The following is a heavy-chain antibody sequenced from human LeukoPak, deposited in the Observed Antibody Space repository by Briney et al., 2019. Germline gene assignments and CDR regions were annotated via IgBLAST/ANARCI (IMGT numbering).Heavy chain of an antibody. CDR3: ARGSGAALYYYYGMDV. Sequence: SETLSLTCTVPGGSLSSGDYYWGWVRQPPGKGLEWHGFIYYSGSPYYSPSLKSRPTTSVDTSKNHFTLKLSSVTAADTAVYYCARGSGAALYYYYGMDVWGKGTTVTVSS. V-gene: IGHV4-30-4*01. J-gene: IGHJ6*04. D-gene: IGHD1-26*01. CDR1: GGSLSSGDYY. CDR2: IYYSGSP.